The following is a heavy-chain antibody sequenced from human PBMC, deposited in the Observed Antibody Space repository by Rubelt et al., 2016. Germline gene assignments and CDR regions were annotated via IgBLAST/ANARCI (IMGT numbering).Heavy chain of an antibody. Sequence: QVQLQQWGAGLLMLSETLSLTCAVYGGSSSGYYWSWIRQPPGKGLEWIGEINHSGCTNYNPSLKRRVTISLGACTNHFCLNLSSVVCAYTAVVYCARGLAMAAAAPRVLWFYPWGQGTLVTVSS. D-gene: IGHD6-25*01. CDR3: ARGLAMAAAAPRVLWFYP. CDR2: INHSGCT. J-gene: IGHJ5*02. V-gene: IGHV4-34*01. CDR1: GGSSSGYY.